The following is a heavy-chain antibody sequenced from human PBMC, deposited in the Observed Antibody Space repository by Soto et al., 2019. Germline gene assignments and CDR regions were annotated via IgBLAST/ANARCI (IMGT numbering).Heavy chain of an antibody. CDR2: INGDGGTI. V-gene: IGHV3-74*01. J-gene: IGHJ4*02. Sequence: EVQLVEAGGGLVQPGGSLRLSCAASGFTFSTSWIHWVRHAPGKGLVWVSRINGDGGTINYADSVKGRFTISRDNAKNTVYLQMNSLSDDDTAVYYCTRGGNYYFDYWGQGTLVTVSS. CDR1: GFTFSTSW. CDR3: TRGGNYYFDY. D-gene: IGHD1-7*01.